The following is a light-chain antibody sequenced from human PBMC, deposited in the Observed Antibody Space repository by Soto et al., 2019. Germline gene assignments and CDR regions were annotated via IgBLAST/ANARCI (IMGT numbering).Light chain of an antibody. CDR2: GAS. J-gene: IGKJ4*01. CDR1: QFVSSTY. Sequence: EVVLTQSPGTLSLSPEARATLSCRASQFVSSTYLAWYQQRPGQAPRLLIYGASSRATGIPDRFSGGGSETDFTLTISRLESEDSAVYYCQQYGISPFTFGGGTKVEI. CDR3: QQYGISPFT. V-gene: IGKV3-20*01.